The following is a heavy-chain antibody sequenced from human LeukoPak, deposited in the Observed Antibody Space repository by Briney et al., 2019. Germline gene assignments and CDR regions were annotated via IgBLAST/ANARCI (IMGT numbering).Heavy chain of an antibody. V-gene: IGHV4-59*08. CDR1: GGSISSYY. D-gene: IGHD6-19*01. CDR2: IYYSGST. J-gene: IGHJ4*02. CDR3: ARHGVAVAGTRGEFDY. Sequence: PSETLSRTCTVSGGSISSYYWSWIRQPPGKGLEWIGYIYYSGSTNYNPSLKSRVTISVDTSKNQFSLKLSSVTAADTAVYYCARHGVAVAGTRGEFDYWGQGTLVTVSS.